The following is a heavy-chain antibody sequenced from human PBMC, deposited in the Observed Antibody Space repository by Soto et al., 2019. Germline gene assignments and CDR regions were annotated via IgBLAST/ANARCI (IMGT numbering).Heavy chain of an antibody. V-gene: IGHV3-23*01. D-gene: IGHD6-19*01. CDR3: AKGRGAVAGIFVY. J-gene: IGHJ4*02. Sequence: EVQLLESGGGLVQPGGSLRLSCAASGFTFSSYAMSWVRQAPGKGLEWVSAISGSGGSTYYADSVKGRFTISKDNSKNTLYLQMNILRAQNTAVYYCAKGRGAVAGIFVYWGQGTLVTVSS. CDR2: ISGSGGST. CDR1: GFTFSSYA.